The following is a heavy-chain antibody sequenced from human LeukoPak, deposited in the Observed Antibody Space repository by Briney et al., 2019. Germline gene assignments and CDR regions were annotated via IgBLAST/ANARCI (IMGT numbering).Heavy chain of an antibody. CDR1: GFTFDDYA. D-gene: IGHD6-13*01. CDR3: AQGSGWYFGAFDI. J-gene: IGHJ3*02. Sequence: GGSLRLSCAASGFTFDDYAMHWVRRAPGKGLEWVSGISWNSGSIGYADSVKGRFTISRDNAKNSLYLQMNSLRAEDTALYYCAQGSGWYFGAFDIWGQGTMVTVSS. V-gene: IGHV3-9*01. CDR2: ISWNSGSI.